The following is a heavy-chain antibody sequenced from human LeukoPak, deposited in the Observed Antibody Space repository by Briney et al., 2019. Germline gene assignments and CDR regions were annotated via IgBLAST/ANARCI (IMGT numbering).Heavy chain of an antibody. CDR1: GFTFSSYS. CDR3: ARDSRYYGSGRMADAFDI. J-gene: IGHJ3*02. D-gene: IGHD3-10*01. V-gene: IGHV3-21*01. CDR2: ISSSSSYI. Sequence: GGSLRLSCAASGFTFSSYSMNWVRQAPGKGLEWVSSISSSSSYIYYADSVKGRFTISRDNAKNSQYLQMNSLRAEDTAVYYCARDSRYYGSGRMADAFDIWGQGTMVTVSS.